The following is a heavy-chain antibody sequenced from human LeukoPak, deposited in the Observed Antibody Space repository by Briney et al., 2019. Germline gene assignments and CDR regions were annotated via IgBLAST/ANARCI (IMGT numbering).Heavy chain of an antibody. CDR2: VRDNGGS. CDR3: ARQPANTAAFDI. CDR1: GGSINTYY. D-gene: IGHD5-18*01. V-gene: IGHV4-59*08. Sequence: SETLSLTCTVPGGSINTYYWSWIRQPPGKGLEWIAYVRDNGGSNYNPSLKSRVAISIDTANNQISLRLNFVTASDTAIYYCARQPANTAAFDIWGLGTMVTVSS. J-gene: IGHJ3*02.